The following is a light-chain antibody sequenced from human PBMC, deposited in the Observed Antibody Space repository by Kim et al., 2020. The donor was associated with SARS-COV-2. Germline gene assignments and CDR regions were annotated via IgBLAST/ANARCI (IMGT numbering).Light chain of an antibody. Sequence: ASVGDRVTITCRASQGISHDLAWYQQKPGKVPKLLIFAASALHSVVPSQCSGSGSGTDFTLTISSLQPEDVATYYCQKYNGAPWTFGQGTKVDIK. V-gene: IGKV1-27*01. CDR2: AAS. CDR1: QGISHD. CDR3: QKYNGAPWT. J-gene: IGKJ1*01.